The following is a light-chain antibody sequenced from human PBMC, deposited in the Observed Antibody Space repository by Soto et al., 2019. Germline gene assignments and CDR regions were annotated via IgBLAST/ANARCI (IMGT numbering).Light chain of an antibody. CDR1: QGISSY. V-gene: IGKV1-9*01. CDR2: DAS. Sequence: IQLTQSPSSLSASVGDRVTITCRARQGISSYLGWYQQKPGKAPNLLIYDASTLHSGVPSRFSGGGSGTDFTLTISSLQPEDFATYYCQQVNVYPSPFGGGTKVEIK. J-gene: IGKJ4*01. CDR3: QQVNVYPSP.